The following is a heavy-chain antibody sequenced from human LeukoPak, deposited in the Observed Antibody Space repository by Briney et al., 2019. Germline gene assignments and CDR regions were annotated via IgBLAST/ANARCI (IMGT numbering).Heavy chain of an antibody. Sequence: GGSQSLFCGPSGFIFSNYWMTWARQAPGRGREWVAHKGQVGSERHKVDSVKDGFTISRTNAQNSMDLQMDSMNAEKAAVNSCARDWGATGYDGYDSWGQGTLVTVSS. D-gene: IGHD1-26*01. V-gene: IGHV3-7*01. CDR1: GFIFSNYW. CDR2: KGQVGSER. CDR3: ARDWGATGYDGYDS. J-gene: IGHJ4*02.